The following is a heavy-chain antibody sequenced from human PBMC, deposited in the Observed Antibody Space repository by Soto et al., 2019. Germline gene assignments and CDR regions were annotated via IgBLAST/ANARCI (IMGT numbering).Heavy chain of an antibody. CDR2: INPNSGGT. CDR3: ARAEGLEAGFDY. D-gene: IGHD1-1*01. V-gene: IGHV1-2*04. CDR1: GYTFTGYY. Sequence: QVQLVQSGAEVKKPGASVKVSCKASGYTFTGYYMHWVRQAPGQGLEWMGWINPNSGGTNYAQKFQGWGTMSRDTSISTAYMKLSRLRSDDTAVYYCARAEGLEAGFDYWGQGTLVTVSS. J-gene: IGHJ4*02.